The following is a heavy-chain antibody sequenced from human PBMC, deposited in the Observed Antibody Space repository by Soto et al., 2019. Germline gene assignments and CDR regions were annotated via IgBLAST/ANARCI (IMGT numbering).Heavy chain of an antibody. CDR1: GDSISSDYYH. D-gene: IGHD2-21*02. CDR2: IHHSGSI. V-gene: IGHV4-30-4*08. CDR3: AREDDGGDSLDV. Sequence: PSETLSPTCTVSGDSISSDYYHWTWIRQSPGKGLEWIGYIHHSGSILYNPSLKSRVTISVDTSKNQFSLHLTSVTAADTAVYFCAREDDGGDSLDVWGQGTTVTVSS. J-gene: IGHJ6*02.